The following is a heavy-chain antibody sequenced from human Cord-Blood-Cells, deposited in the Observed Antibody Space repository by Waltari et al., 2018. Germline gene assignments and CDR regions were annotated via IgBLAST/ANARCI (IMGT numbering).Heavy chain of an antibody. CDR1: GGTFSSYA. Sequence: QVQLVQSGAEVKKPGSSVKVSCKASGGTFSSYAISWVRQAPGQGLEWMGGIIPILGTANYAQKCQGRGTITADKSTSTAYMELSSLRSEDTAVYYCAVTIFGVVINPSFDYWGQGTLVTVSS. CDR3: AVTIFGVVINPSFDY. J-gene: IGHJ4*02. CDR2: IIPILGTA. V-gene: IGHV1-69*06. D-gene: IGHD3-3*01.